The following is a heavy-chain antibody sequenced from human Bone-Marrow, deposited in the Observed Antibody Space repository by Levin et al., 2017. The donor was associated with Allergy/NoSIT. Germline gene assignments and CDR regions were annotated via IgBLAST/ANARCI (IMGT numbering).Heavy chain of an antibody. D-gene: IGHD3-22*01. CDR3: ASWDMYHSDRSAFAYFYYAMDV. CDR2: ISAGGNYI. Sequence: GGSLRLSCAASGILFSSYDRNWVRQAPGKGREGVSSISAGGNYIYYADSVKGRFTTSRDNAKNSLFLQMNSLRAEDRAVYYCASWDMYHSDRSAFAYFYYAMDVWGQGTTVTVSS. J-gene: IGHJ6*02. V-gene: IGHV3-21*01. CDR1: GILFSSYD.